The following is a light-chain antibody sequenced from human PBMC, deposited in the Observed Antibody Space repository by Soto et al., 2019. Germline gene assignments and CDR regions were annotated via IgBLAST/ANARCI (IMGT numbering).Light chain of an antibody. J-gene: IGKJ1*01. CDR1: QSVSSSY. V-gene: IGKV3-20*01. CDR3: QQYGSSPET. Sequence: EIVLTQSPGTLSLSPGERATLSCRASQSVSSSYLAWYQQKPGQAPRLLIYGASSRATGIPDRFSGSGSGTDFTLTISRXEPEDFAVYYCQQYGSSPETFGQGTKVDIK. CDR2: GAS.